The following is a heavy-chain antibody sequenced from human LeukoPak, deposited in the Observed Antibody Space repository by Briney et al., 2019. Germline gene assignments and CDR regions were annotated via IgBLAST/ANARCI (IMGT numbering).Heavy chain of an antibody. Sequence: SETLSLTCTVSGGSISSGGYYWSWIRQHPGKGLEWIGYIYYSGSTYYNPSLKSRVTISVDTSKNQSSLKLSSVTAADTAVYYCARGPHSPNYSGSYYFDYWGQGTLVTVSS. D-gene: IGHD1-26*01. CDR2: IYYSGST. J-gene: IGHJ4*02. CDR1: GGSISSGGYY. CDR3: ARGPHSPNYSGSYYFDY. V-gene: IGHV4-31*03.